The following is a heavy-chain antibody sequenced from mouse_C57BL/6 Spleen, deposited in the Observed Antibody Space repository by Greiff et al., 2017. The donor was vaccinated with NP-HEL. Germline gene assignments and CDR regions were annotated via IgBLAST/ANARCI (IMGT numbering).Heavy chain of an antibody. J-gene: IGHJ1*03. CDR3: AREPLYYGSRYWYFDV. V-gene: IGHV1-82*01. CDR2: IYPGDGDT. CDR1: GYAFSSSW. D-gene: IGHD1-1*01. Sequence: VQLQQSGPELVKPGASVKISCKASGYAFSSSWMNWVKQRPGKGLEWIGRIYPGDGDTNYNGKFKGKATLTADKSSSTAYMQLSSLTSEDSAVYFCAREPLYYGSRYWYFDVWGTGTTVTVSS.